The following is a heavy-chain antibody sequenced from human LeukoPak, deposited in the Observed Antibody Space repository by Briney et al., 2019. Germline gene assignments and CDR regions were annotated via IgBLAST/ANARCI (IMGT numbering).Heavy chain of an antibody. D-gene: IGHD6-13*01. Sequence: GGCLRLSCAASGFTFSSYGMHWVRQAPGKGLEWVAFIRYDGSNKYYADSVKGRFTISRDNSKNTLYLQMNSLRAEDTAVYYCAKNRSPIAAAGTSIDYWGQGTLVTVSS. V-gene: IGHV3-30*02. CDR3: AKNRSPIAAAGTSIDY. CDR2: IRYDGSNK. J-gene: IGHJ4*02. CDR1: GFTFSSYG.